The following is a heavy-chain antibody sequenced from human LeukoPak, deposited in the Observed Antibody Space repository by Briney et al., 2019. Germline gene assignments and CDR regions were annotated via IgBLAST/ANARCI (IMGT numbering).Heavy chain of an antibody. CDR2: IKSKTDGGTT. Sequence: GGSLRLSCAASGFTFSNAWMSWVRQAPGKGLERVGRIKSKTDGGTTDYAAPVKGRFTISRDGSKNTLYLQMNSLKTEDTAVYYCTTLYSYGFFDYWGQGTLVTVSS. J-gene: IGHJ4*02. CDR1: GFTFSNAW. CDR3: TTLYSYGFFDY. D-gene: IGHD5-18*01. V-gene: IGHV3-15*01.